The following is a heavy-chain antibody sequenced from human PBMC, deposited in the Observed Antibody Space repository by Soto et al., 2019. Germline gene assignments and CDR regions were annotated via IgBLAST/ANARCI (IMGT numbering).Heavy chain of an antibody. D-gene: IGHD3-3*01. CDR3: ARVSHYDFWSGYGHYYGMDV. CDR2: INPSGGST. CDR1: GYTFTSYA. V-gene: IGHV1-46*01. Sequence: GASVKVSCKASGYTFTSYAMHWVRQAPGQGLEWMGIINPSGGSTSYAQKFQGRVTMTRDTSTSTVYMELSSLRSEDTAVYYCARVSHYDFWSGYGHYYGMDVWGQGTTVTVSS. J-gene: IGHJ6*02.